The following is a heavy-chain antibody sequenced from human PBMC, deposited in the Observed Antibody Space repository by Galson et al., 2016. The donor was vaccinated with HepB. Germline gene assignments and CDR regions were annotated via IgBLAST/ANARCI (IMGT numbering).Heavy chain of an antibody. V-gene: IGHV3-33*01. CDR3: ARDIRGGIAASPGPHYYYGMGV. CDR1: GFTFNNYG. D-gene: IGHD6-6*01. J-gene: IGHJ6*02. Sequence: SLRLSCAASGFTFNNYGMHWVRQAPGKGLEWVAVIWSDGSNKYYADSVKGRFTISRDYSKNTLYLQMNNLRADDKAVYYCARDIRGGIAASPGPHYYYGMGVWGQGTAVTVSS. CDR2: IWSDGSNK.